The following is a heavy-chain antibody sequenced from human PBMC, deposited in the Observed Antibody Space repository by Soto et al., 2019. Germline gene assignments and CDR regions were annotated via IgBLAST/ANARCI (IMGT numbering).Heavy chain of an antibody. V-gene: IGHV2-5*02. D-gene: IGHD6-13*01. J-gene: IGHJ4*02. CDR3: AHSSSWHYYFDS. Sequence: QITLKESGPTLVKSTQTLTLTCTFSGFSLSTVGVGVGWFRQPPGKALEWLAVIFWDDDKRYSPSLKSRLTITKDTSNNRVVLAMTNVDPMDTATYYCAHSSSWHYYFDSWGQGILVIVSS. CDR1: GFSLSTVGVG. CDR2: IFWDDDK.